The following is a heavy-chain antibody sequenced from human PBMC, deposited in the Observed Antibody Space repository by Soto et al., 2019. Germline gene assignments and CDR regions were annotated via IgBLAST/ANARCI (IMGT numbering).Heavy chain of an antibody. D-gene: IGHD3-10*01. CDR1: GGSISSYY. Sequence: PSETLSLTCTVSGGSISSYYWSWIRQPPGKGLEWIGYIYYSGSTNYNPSLKSRVTISVDTSKNQFSLKLSSVTAADTAVYYCARGHYYGSGSYHNWFGPWGQGTLVTVSS. V-gene: IGHV4-59*01. J-gene: IGHJ5*02. CDR2: IYYSGST. CDR3: ARGHYYGSGSYHNWFGP.